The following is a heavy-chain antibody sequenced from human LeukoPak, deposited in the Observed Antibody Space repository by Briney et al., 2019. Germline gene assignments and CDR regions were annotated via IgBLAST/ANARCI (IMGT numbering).Heavy chain of an antibody. CDR3: ALLYYDFCSGWDYYGMDV. J-gene: IGHJ6*02. CDR1: RGSISSSSYY. V-gene: IGHV4-39*01. Sequence: SETLSLTCTVSRGSISSSSYYWGWIRQPPGKGLEWIGSIYYSGSTYYNPSLKSRVTISVDTSKNLFSLKLSSVTAADTCVYYCALLYYDFCSGWDYYGMDVWGQGTTVTVSS. D-gene: IGHD3-3*01. CDR2: IYYSGST.